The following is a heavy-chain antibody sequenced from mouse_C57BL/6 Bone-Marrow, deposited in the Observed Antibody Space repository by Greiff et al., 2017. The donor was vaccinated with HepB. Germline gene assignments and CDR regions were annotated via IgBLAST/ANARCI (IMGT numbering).Heavy chain of an antibody. V-gene: IGHV14-4*01. CDR2: IDPENGDT. Sequence: VQLKQSGAELVRPGASVKLSCTASGFNIKDDYMHLVKQRPEQGLEWIGWIDPENGDTEYAPNFQGKATITADTSSNTAYLQLSSLTSEDTAVYYCTRWDYLDYWGQGTTLTVSS. CDR3: TRWDYLDY. CDR1: GFNIKDDY. D-gene: IGHD1-1*02. J-gene: IGHJ2*01.